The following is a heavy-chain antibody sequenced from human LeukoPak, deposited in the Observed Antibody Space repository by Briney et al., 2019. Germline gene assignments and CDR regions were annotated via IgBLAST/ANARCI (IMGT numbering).Heavy chain of an antibody. CDR1: GFTFGNSW. CDR2: INADGSTT. CDR3: VVFVDPPNSDGLDV. Sequence: GGSLRLSCAASGFTFGNSWVHWVRQAPGKGLVWVSLINADGSTTTYADSVKGRFTISRDNARNTVSLQMNSLTIEDTAVYYCVVFVDPPNSDGLDVWGQGTMITVSS. J-gene: IGHJ3*01. D-gene: IGHD4-23*01. V-gene: IGHV3-74*01.